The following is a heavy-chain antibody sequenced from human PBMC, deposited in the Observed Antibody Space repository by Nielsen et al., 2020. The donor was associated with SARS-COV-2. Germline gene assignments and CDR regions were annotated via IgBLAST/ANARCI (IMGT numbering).Heavy chain of an antibody. V-gene: IGHV3-7*01. J-gene: IGHJ6*02. CDR1: GFTFSNYW. CDR3: VKWVELDFGYYYYGMDV. D-gene: IGHD1-26*01. Sequence: GESLKISCVVSGFTFSNYWMSWVRQAPGKGLEWVANIKEDGSEKYYVDSVKGRFTISRDNVENSLYLQMNSLRAEDTAVYYCVKWVELDFGYYYYGMDVWGQGTTVTVSS. CDR2: IKEDGSEK.